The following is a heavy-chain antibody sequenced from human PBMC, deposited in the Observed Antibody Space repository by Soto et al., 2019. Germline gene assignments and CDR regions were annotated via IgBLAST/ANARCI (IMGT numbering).Heavy chain of an antibody. J-gene: IGHJ4*02. CDR3: ARPYSNSWSTYFDY. CDR1: GYSFTTYF. V-gene: IGHV1-3*04. CDR2: INTGNGDT. D-gene: IGHD6-13*01. Sequence: QVQLVQSGAEVKKPGASVKVSCKTSGYSFTTYFMHWVRQAPGQRLEWMGWINTGNGDTKYSQQFQGRVTIARDTSASTTYMELSSLRSEDTAVYYCARPYSNSWSTYFDYWGQETLVTVSS.